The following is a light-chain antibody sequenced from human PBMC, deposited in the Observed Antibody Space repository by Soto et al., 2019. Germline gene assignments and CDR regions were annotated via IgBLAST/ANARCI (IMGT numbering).Light chain of an antibody. CDR1: SSSIGANR. CDR3: QSYDSSLSGLV. Sequence: QSVLTQPPSASGTPGQRVTISCSGSSSSIGANRVSWYQQVPRTAPKLLIYGNSNRPSGVPDRFSGSKSGTSASLAITGLQAEDEADYYCQSYDSSLSGLVFGGGTKLTVL. CDR2: GNS. V-gene: IGLV1-40*01. J-gene: IGLJ2*01.